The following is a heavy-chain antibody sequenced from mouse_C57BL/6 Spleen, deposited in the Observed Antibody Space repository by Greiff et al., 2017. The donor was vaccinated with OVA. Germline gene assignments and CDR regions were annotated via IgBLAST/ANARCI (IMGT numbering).Heavy chain of an antibody. Sequence: VQLQQSGPELVKPGASVKIPCKASGYTFTDYNMDWVKQSHGKSLEWIGDINPNNGGTIYNQKFKGKATLTVDKSSSTAYMERRSLTSEDTAVYYCAREETGTGGYYFDYWGQGTTLTVSS. V-gene: IGHV1-18*01. J-gene: IGHJ2*01. CDR3: AREETGTGGYYFDY. CDR2: INPNNGGT. CDR1: GYTFTDYN. D-gene: IGHD4-1*01.